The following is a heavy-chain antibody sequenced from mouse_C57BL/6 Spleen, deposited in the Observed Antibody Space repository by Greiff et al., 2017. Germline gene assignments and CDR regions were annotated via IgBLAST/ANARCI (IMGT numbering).Heavy chain of an antibody. J-gene: IGHJ1*03. CDR1: GYTFTSYW. Sequence: QVQLQQPGAELVKPGASVTMSCKASGYTFTSYWITWVKQRPGQGLEWIGDIYPGSGSTNYNEKFKSKATLTVDTSSSTAYMQLSSLTSEDSAVYYCARGSYGYFDVWGTGTTVTVSS. V-gene: IGHV1-55*01. CDR2: IYPGSGST. CDR3: ARGSYGYFDV.